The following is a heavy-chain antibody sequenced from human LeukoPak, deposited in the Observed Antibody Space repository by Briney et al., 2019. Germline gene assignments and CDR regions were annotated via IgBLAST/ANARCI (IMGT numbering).Heavy chain of an antibody. CDR1: RYTSITNM. CDR2: ILPAGKES. D-gene: IGHD3-22*01. Sequence: RGSLRLSSVLSRYTSITNMMTSVSQAPGKGLGCVATILPAGKESYRVGSVKRRLSVSRDNAEYLLVLQMNSLRDDDTVVYYCMSAHGYWGEGTLVAVSS. J-gene: IGHJ4*02. CDR3: MSAHGY. V-gene: IGHV3-7*01.